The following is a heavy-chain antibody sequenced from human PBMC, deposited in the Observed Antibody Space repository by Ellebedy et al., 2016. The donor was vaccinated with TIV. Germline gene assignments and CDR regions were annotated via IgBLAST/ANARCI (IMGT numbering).Heavy chain of an antibody. J-gene: IGHJ4*02. Sequence: PGGSLRLSCAASGFTFDDYAMHWVRQAPGKGLEWVSGISWNSGSIGYADSVKGRFTISRDNAKNSLYLQMNSLRAEDMALYYCAKDMRWGYGDYELDYWGQGTLVTVSS. CDR3: AKDMRWGYGDYELDY. V-gene: IGHV3-9*03. CDR2: ISWNSGSI. CDR1: GFTFDDYA. D-gene: IGHD4-17*01.